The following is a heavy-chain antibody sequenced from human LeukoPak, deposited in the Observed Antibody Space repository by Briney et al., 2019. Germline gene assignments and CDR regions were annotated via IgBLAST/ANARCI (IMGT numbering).Heavy chain of an antibody. CDR1: GYTFTTLD. J-gene: IGHJ5*02. CDR2: MNPKSGNR. V-gene: IGHV1-8*03. CDR3: ARASTPWIRDT. Sequence: ASVKVSCKASGYTFTTLDINWVRQATGQGLEWMGWMNPKSGNRGYAQKFQGRVTITRDTSTSTAYMELSSLRSEDTAVYYCARASTPWIRDTWGQGTLVTVSS. D-gene: IGHD2-2*03.